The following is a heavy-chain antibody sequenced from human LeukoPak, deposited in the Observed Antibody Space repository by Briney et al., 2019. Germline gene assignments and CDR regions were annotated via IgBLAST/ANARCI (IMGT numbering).Heavy chain of an antibody. CDR3: ARLDDSNSRRPENDASDV. J-gene: IGHJ3*01. Sequence: GGSLRRSCAVSGSTVKRNYMSWARQAPGKGLEWVSVIYSGGDTYYADSVKGRFTISRDNSKNTVYLQMNNLRPEDTAVYYCARLDDSNSRRPENDASDVWGQGTTVTVSS. CDR1: GSTVKRNY. V-gene: IGHV3-66*02. D-gene: IGHD3-22*01. CDR2: IYSGGDT.